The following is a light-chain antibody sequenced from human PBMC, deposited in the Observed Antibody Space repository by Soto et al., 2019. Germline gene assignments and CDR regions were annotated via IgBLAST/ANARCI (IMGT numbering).Light chain of an antibody. CDR3: SSYTRSTTWV. J-gene: IGLJ3*02. CDR1: SSDVGAYNY. V-gene: IGLV2-14*01. Sequence: QSALTQPASVSGSPGQSITISCTGTSSDVGAYNYVSWYQQHPGQAPKLMIYEVSYRPSGVSDRFSGSRSGNTASLTISGLQAEGESDYYCSSYTRSTTWVFGGGTKLTV. CDR2: EVS.